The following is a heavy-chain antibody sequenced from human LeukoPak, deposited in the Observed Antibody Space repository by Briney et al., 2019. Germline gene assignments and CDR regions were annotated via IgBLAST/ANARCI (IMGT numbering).Heavy chain of an antibody. Sequence: GASVKVSCKASGYTFTSYGISWVRQAPGQGLEWMGSISPYNGNTNYAQKLQGRVTMTTDTSTSTAYMELRSLRSDDTAVYYCARDQYDYVWGGYRPYFDYWGQGTLVTVSS. CDR2: ISPYNGNT. D-gene: IGHD3-16*02. CDR3: ARDQYDYVWGGYRPYFDY. V-gene: IGHV1-18*01. J-gene: IGHJ4*02. CDR1: GYTFTSYG.